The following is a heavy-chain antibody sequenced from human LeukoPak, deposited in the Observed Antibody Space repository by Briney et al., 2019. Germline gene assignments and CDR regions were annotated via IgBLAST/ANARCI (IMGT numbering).Heavy chain of an antibody. CDR1: GYTFTGYY. D-gene: IGHD6-19*01. J-gene: IGHJ4*02. Sequence: ASVKVSCKASGYTFTGYYIHWVRQAPGQGLEWMGWINPNSGGTNYAQKFQGRVTMTRDTSISTAYMELSRLRSDDTAVYYCARVRRGWYSSDFDYWGQGTLVTVSS. V-gene: IGHV1-2*02. CDR2: INPNSGGT. CDR3: ARVRRGWYSSDFDY.